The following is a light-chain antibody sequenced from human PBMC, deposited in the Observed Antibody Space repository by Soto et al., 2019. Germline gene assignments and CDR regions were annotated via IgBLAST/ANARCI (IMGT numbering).Light chain of an antibody. CDR3: XXXXXWPRT. J-gene: IGKJ1*01. CDR2: GAS. CDR1: QSVSSN. Sequence: EIVMTQSPATLSVSPGERATLSCRASQSVSSNLAWYQQKPGQAPRLLIYGASTRATGIPARFSGSGSGTEFTLTISSLQSXXXXXXXXXXXXXWPRTFGQGTKVEIK. V-gene: IGKV3-15*01.